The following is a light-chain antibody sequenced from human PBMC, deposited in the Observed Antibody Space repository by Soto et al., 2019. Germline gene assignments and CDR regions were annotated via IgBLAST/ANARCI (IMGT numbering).Light chain of an antibody. CDR3: SSHTSSSTVYV. CDR1: SSDVGAYKY. V-gene: IGLV2-14*01. CDR2: EVS. Sequence: QSALPQPASVSGSPGQSITISCTGTSSDVGAYKYVSWYQQHPGQAPKLMIYEVSNRPSGVSNRFSGSKSGNTASLTISGLQAEDEADYYCSSHTSSSTVYVFGTGTKVTVL. J-gene: IGLJ1*01.